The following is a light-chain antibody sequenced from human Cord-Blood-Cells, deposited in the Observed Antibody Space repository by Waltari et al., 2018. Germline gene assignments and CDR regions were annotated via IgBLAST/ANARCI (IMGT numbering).Light chain of an antibody. CDR3: QQYDNLPLT. V-gene: IGKV1-33*01. CDR2: DAS. J-gene: IGKJ4*01. Sequence: IQMTQSQSSLPASVGDRVTITCQASQDISNYLNWYQQKPGKAPKLLIYDASNLETGVPSRFSGSGSGTDFTFTISSLQPEDIATYYCQQYDNLPLTFGGGTKVEIK. CDR1: QDISNY.